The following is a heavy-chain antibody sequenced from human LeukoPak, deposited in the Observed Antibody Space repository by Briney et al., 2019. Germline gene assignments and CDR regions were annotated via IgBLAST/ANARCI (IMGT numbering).Heavy chain of an antibody. V-gene: IGHV4-39*07. CDR1: GGSISSSSYY. Sequence: SETLSLTCTVSGGSISSSSYYWGWIRQPPGKGLEWIGSIYYSGSTYYNPSLKSRVTISVDTSKNQFSLKLSSVTAADTAVYYCARGDLRLHWFDPWGQGTLVTVSS. CDR2: IYYSGST. CDR3: ARGDLRLHWFDP. J-gene: IGHJ5*02.